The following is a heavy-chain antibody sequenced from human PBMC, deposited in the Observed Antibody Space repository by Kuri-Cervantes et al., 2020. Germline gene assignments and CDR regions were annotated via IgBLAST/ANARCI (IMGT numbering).Heavy chain of an antibody. V-gene: IGHV3-30-3*02. CDR2: ISYDGSNK. Sequence: GGSLRLSCAASGFTFSSYAMHWVRQATGKGLEWVAVISYDGSNKYYADSVKGRFTISRDNSKNTLYLQMNSLRAEDSAVYYCAKDYVLGRIFANYGGGFDSWGQGTLVTVSS. D-gene: IGHD4-23*01. J-gene: IGHJ4*02. CDR3: AKDYVLGRIFANYGGGFDS. CDR1: GFTFSSYA.